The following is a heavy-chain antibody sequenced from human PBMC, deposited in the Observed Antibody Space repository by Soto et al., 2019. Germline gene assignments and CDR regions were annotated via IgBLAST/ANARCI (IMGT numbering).Heavy chain of an antibody. D-gene: IGHD5-18*01. CDR2: IYYSGST. V-gene: IGHV4-30-4*08. J-gene: IGHJ4*02. CDR3: ASNSYVYIFYDF. Sequence: PSETLSLTCTVSGGSISSGGYYWRWIRQHPGKGLEWIGYIYYSGSTYYNPSLKSRVTISVDTSKNKYSMKLSSVTAADTTVYYYASNSYVYIFYDFWGQRTLVTVSS. CDR1: GGSISSGGYY.